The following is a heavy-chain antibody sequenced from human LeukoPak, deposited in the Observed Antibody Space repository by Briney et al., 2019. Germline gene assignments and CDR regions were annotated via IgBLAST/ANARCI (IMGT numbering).Heavy chain of an antibody. CDR1: GGSISSGGYY. V-gene: IGHV4-31*03. Sequence: SETLSLTCTVSGGSISSGGYYWTWIRQRPGKGLEWIGYIYYSGSTYYNPSLKSRVTISVDTSKNQFSLRLSSVTAADTAVYYCALGYCGGGSCYAREYFQHWGQGTLVTVSS. CDR3: ALGYCGGGSCYAREYFQH. J-gene: IGHJ1*01. D-gene: IGHD2-15*01. CDR2: IYYSGST.